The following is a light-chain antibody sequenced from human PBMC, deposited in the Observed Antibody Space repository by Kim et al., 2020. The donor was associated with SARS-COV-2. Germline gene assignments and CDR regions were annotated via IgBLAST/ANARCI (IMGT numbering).Light chain of an antibody. V-gene: IGKV1-9*01. CDR3: QQVNSYPLA. CDR1: QGITSF. Sequence: TQLTQSPSSLAASVGDRVTITCRASQGITSFLAWYQQKPGKARKLLIYGASALRSGVPSSFSGSGSGTDFTLTIRSLQPEDFATYFCQQVNSYPLAFGGGAQVDI. CDR2: GAS. J-gene: IGKJ4*01.